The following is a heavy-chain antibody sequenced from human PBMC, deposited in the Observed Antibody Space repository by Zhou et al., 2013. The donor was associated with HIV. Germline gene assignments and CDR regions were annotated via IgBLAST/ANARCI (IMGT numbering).Heavy chain of an antibody. V-gene: IGHV1-18*01. CDR2: ISPDNGNT. D-gene: IGHD3-22*01. CDR3: ARESSSSSSGWFDP. J-gene: IGHJ5*02. Sequence: QVQLVQSGAEVKKPGASVQVSCKASGYTFTKYGINWVRQAPGQGLEWVGWISPDNGNTNSAEKFKARVTMTTDTSTSTAYMAMRSLKSDDTAVYYCARESSSSSSGWFDPWGQGTLVTVSS. CDR1: GYTFTKYG.